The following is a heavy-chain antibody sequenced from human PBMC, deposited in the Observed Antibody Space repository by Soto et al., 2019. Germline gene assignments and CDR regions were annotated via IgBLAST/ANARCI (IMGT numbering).Heavy chain of an antibody. CDR3: ARAYCGGDCPEYFQH. Sequence: GASVKVSCKASGGTFSSYAISWVRQAPGQGLEWMGIINPSGGSTSYAQKFQGRVTMTRDTSTSTVYMELSSLRSEDTAVYYCARAYCGGDCPEYFQHWGQGTLVTVSS. CDR1: GGTFSSYA. CDR2: INPSGGST. V-gene: IGHV1-46*01. D-gene: IGHD2-21*02. J-gene: IGHJ1*01.